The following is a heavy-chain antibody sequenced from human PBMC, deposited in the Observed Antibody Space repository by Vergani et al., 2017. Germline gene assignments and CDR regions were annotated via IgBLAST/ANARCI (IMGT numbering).Heavy chain of an antibody. CDR3: ASWGGVGYRKTPDYFDY. CDR1: GGTFSSYA. Sequence: QVQLVQSGAEVKKPGSSVKVSCKASGGTFSSYAISWVRQAPGQGLEWMGRIIPIFGTANYAQKFQGRVTITADESTSTAYIELSSLRSEDTAVYYCASWGGVGYRKTPDYFDYWGQGTLVTVSS. D-gene: IGHD1-14*01. J-gene: IGHJ4*02. V-gene: IGHV1-69*13. CDR2: IIPIFGTA.